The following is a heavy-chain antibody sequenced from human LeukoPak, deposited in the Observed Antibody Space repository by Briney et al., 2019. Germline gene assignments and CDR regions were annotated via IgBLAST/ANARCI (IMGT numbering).Heavy chain of an antibody. CDR2: IYYTGNS. V-gene: IGHV4-28*06. CDR3: ARIFLGYSSGWYFDY. D-gene: IGHD6-19*01. J-gene: IGHJ4*02. Sequence: PSETLSLTCAVSGYSISSTNWWGWIRQPPGKGLEWIGYIYYTGNSNYNPSLKSRVTMSVDTSKNQFSLNLSSVTALDTAVYYCARIFLGYSSGWYFDYWGQGTLVTVSS. CDR1: GYSISSTNW.